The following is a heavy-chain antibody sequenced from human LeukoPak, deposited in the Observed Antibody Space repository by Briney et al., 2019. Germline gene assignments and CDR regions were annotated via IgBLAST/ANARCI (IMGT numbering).Heavy chain of an antibody. V-gene: IGHV1-46*03. J-gene: IGHJ4*02. CDR3: ARSRIAVAGPPSS. D-gene: IGHD6-19*01. CDR2: INPSGGST. Sequence: ASVKVSCTASGYTFTSYYMNWVRQAPAQGLEWMGIINPSGGSTSYAQKFQGRVTMTRDTSTSTVYMELSSLRSEDTAVYYCARSRIAVAGPPSSWGQGTLVTVSS. CDR1: GYTFTSYY.